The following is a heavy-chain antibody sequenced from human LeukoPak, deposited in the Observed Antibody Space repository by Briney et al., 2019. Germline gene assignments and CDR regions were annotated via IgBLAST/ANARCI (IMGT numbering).Heavy chain of an antibody. CDR3: ARASSALVVVAATRGNWFDP. D-gene: IGHD2-15*01. J-gene: IGHJ5*02. CDR2: ISAYNGNT. V-gene: IGHV1-18*04. Sequence: ASVKVSFKASGSTFTSYGISWVRQAPGQGLEWMGWISAYNGNTNYAQKHQGRVTMTTDTSTTTAYMELRSLRSDDTAVYYCARASSALVVVAATRGNWFDPWGQGTLVTVSS. CDR1: GSTFTSYG.